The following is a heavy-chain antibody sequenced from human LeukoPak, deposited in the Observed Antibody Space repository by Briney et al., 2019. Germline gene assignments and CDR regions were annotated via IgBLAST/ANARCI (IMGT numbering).Heavy chain of an antibody. CDR2: IYYSGST. J-gene: IGHJ4*02. Sequence: SETLSLTCTVSGGSISSSSYYWGWIRQPPGKGLEWIGSIYYSGSTYYNPSLKSRVTISVDTSKNQFSLKLSSVTAADTAVYYCARLGSWAEFDYWGQGTLVTVSS. V-gene: IGHV4-39*01. D-gene: IGHD6-13*01. CDR3: ARLGSWAEFDY. CDR1: GGSISSSSYY.